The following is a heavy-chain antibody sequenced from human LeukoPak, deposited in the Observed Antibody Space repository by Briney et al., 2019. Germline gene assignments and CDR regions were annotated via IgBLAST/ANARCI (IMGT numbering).Heavy chain of an antibody. Sequence: SVKVSCKASGGTFSSYAISWVRQAPGQGLEWMGGIIPIFGTANYAQKFQGRVTITADESTSTAYMELSSLRSEDTAVYYCARSSELVVVPAARNYYYYYMDVWGKGTTVTVSS. D-gene: IGHD2-2*01. J-gene: IGHJ6*03. V-gene: IGHV1-69*01. CDR1: GGTFSSYA. CDR3: ARSSELVVVPAARNYYYYYMDV. CDR2: IIPIFGTA.